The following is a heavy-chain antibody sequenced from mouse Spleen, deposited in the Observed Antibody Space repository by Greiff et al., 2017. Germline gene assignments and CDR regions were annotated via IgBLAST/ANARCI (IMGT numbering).Heavy chain of an antibody. CDR2: ISSGGSYT. J-gene: IGHJ4*01. V-gene: IGHV5-6-4*01. CDR3: TRWDDYDAMDY. Sequence: EVKLVESGGGLVKPGGSLKLSCAASGFTFSSYTMSWVRQTPEKRLEWVATISSGGSYTYYPDSVKGRFTISRDNAKNTLYLQMSSLKSEDTAMYYCTRWDDYDAMDYWGQGTSVTVSS. D-gene: IGHD4-1*01. CDR1: GFTFSSYT.